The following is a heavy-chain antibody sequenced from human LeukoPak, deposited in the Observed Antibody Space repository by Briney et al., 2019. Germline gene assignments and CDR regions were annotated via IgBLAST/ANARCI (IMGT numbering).Heavy chain of an antibody. D-gene: IGHD1-20*01. CDR3: AKVTNWNYFDY. CDR1: GFTFSSHA. J-gene: IGHJ4*02. V-gene: IGHV3-23*01. Sequence: GGSLRLSCAASGFTFSSHAMTWVRQAPGKGLEWVSAISGSGGSTYYADSVKGRFTISRDNSKNTLYLQMNSLRAEDTAVYYCAKVTNWNYFDYWGQGTLVTVSS. CDR2: ISGSGGST.